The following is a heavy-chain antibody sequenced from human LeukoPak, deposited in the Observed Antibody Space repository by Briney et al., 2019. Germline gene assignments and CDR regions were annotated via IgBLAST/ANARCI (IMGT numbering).Heavy chain of an antibody. CDR1: GFTFSSYA. D-gene: IGHD2-2*01. Sequence: GSLRLSCAASGFTFSSYAMSWVRQAPGKGLEWVSAISGSGGSTYYADSVKGRFTISRDNSKDTLYLQVNSLRAEDTAVYYCATWRAVPAAVYYYYYGMDVWGQGTTVTVSS. J-gene: IGHJ6*02. CDR3: ATWRAVPAAVYYYYYGMDV. CDR2: ISGSGGST. V-gene: IGHV3-23*01.